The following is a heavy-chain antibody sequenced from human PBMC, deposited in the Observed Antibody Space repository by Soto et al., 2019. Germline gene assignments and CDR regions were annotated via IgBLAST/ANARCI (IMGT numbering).Heavy chain of an antibody. V-gene: IGHV1-2*02. Sequence: GASVKLSCTFSGYTFTGYYMHWVRQAPGQGLEWMGWINPTSGGTNYAQKFQGRVTMTRDTSISTAYMELSSLRSDDTAVYYCARYGNGGYYDSSGYYYRYSFDFRGQRQMVT. CDR3: ARYGNGGYYDSSGYYYRYSFDF. CDR1: GYTFTGYY. J-gene: IGHJ3*01. D-gene: IGHD3-22*01. CDR2: INPTSGGT.